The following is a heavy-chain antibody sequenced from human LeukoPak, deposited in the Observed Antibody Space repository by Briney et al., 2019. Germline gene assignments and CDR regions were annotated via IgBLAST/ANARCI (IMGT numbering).Heavy chain of an antibody. J-gene: IGHJ6*02. D-gene: IGHD4-17*01. CDR2: ISGSGGST. CDR1: GFTFSSYA. V-gene: IGHV3-23*01. Sequence: GGSLRLSCAASGFTFSSYAMSWVRQAPGKGLEWVSAISGSGGSTYYADSEKGRFTISRDNSKNTLYLQMNSLRAEDTAVYYCAKAPSDYGDYYLLGFGMDVWGQGTPVTVSS. CDR3: AKAPSDYGDYYLLGFGMDV.